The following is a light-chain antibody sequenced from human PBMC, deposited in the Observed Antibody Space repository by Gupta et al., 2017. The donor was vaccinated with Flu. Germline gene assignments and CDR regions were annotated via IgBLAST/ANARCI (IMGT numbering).Light chain of an antibody. CDR1: QGIRRV. Sequence: PSSLSVSVGDRVIIACRASQGIRRVVSWYQQKPGKAPKLLIYATSILESGVPSRFSGSGSGTDFSLTISSLQSEDFATYYCRQTDNWPRTFGQGTQVEIK. V-gene: IGKV1-39*01. J-gene: IGKJ5*01. CDR2: ATS. CDR3: RQTDNWPRT.